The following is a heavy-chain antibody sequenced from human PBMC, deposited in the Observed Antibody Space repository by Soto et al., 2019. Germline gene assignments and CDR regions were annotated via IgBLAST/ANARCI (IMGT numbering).Heavy chain of an antibody. Sequence: SGPTLVNPTQTLTLTCTFSGFSLSTSGMCVSWIRQPPGKALEWLARIDWDDDKYYSTSLKTRLTISKDTSKNQVVLTMTNMDPVDTATYYCARTPQARYSSGWSDYWGQGTLVTVSS. CDR3: ARTPQARYSSGWSDY. CDR2: IDWDDDK. J-gene: IGHJ4*02. V-gene: IGHV2-70*11. D-gene: IGHD6-19*01. CDR1: GFSLSTSGMC.